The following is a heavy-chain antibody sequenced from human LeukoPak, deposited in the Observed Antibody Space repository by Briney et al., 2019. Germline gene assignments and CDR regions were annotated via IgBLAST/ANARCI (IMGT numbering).Heavy chain of an antibody. CDR3: ASGRLGYCSGGSCYSLAY. J-gene: IGHJ4*02. CDR2: IYYSGST. D-gene: IGHD2-15*01. CDR1: GGSISSGGYY. V-gene: IGHV4-31*03. Sequence: SQTLSLTCTVSGGSISSGGYYWSWIRQHPGKGLEWIGYIYYSGSTYSNPSLKSRLTISVDTSKNQFSLKLSSVTAADTAVYYCASGRLGYCSGGSCYSLAYWGQGTLVTVSS.